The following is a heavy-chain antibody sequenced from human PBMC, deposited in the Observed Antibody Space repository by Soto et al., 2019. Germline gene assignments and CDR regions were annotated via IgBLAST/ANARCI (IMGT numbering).Heavy chain of an antibody. V-gene: IGHV4-31*03. J-gene: IGHJ6*02. CDR3: ARDHLIADCSGGSCAEPYYYYYGMDV. CDR2: IYYSGST. D-gene: IGHD2-15*01. CDR1: GGSISSGGYY. Sequence: QVQLQESGPGLVKPSQTLSLTCTVSGGSISSGGYYWSWIRQHPGKGLEWIGYIYYSGSTYYNPSLKSRVTISVDTSKNQFSLKLSSVTAADTAVYYCARDHLIADCSGGSCAEPYYYYYGMDVWGQGTTVTVSS.